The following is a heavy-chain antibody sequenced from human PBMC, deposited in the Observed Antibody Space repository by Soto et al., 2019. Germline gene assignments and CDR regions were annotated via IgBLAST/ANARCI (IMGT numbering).Heavy chain of an antibody. CDR2: IDWDGVK. Sequence: SGPTLVNPTQTLTLTCSFSGFTLGTRGLSVSWIRQTPGKPLEWLAVIDWDGVKFYSASLKTRLSISKDTSKNQLVLTMTNMGPADSATYFCPRSQGSMLYNYYFDYWGQGTLVTVSS. CDR3: PRSQGSMLYNYYFDY. J-gene: IGHJ4*02. V-gene: IGHV2-70*13. CDR1: GFTLGTRGLS. D-gene: IGHD2-21*01.